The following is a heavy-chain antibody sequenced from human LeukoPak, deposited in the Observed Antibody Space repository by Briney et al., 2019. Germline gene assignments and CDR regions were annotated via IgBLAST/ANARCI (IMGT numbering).Heavy chain of an antibody. J-gene: IGHJ4*02. CDR3: AKRGVVIRVILVGFHKEAYYFDS. Sequence: GGSLRLSCAVSGITLSNYGMSWVRQAPGKGLEWVAGISDRGSRTNYADSVKGRFTISTDHPRNTLYLQMNSLRAEDTAVYFCAKRGVVIRVILVGFHKEAYYFDSWGQGALVTVSS. D-gene: IGHD3-22*01. CDR2: ISDRGSRT. CDR1: GITLSNYG. V-gene: IGHV3-23*01.